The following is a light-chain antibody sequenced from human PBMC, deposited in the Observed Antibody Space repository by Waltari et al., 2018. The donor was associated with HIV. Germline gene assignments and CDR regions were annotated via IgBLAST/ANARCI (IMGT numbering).Light chain of an antibody. CDR2: EVS. J-gene: IGLJ2*01. CDR1: SSAVGGYNY. Sequence: QSALTQPPSASASPGQSVTISCTGTSSAVGGYNYVSWYQQHPGKAPKLMIYEVSKRPSGVPDRFSGSKSGNTASLTVSGLQAEDEADYYCSSYAGSNNFGVFGGGTKLTVL. CDR3: SSYAGSNNFGV. V-gene: IGLV2-8*01.